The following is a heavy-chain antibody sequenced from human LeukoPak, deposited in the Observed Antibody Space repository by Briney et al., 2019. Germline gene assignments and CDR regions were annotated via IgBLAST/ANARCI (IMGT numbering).Heavy chain of an antibody. CDR2: IRYDGSNK. V-gene: IGHV3-30*02. D-gene: IGHD3-3*01. J-gene: IGHJ6*03. CDR1: GFTFSSYV. Sequence: PGGSLRLSCAASGFTFSSYVMHWVRQAPGKGLEWVAFIRYDGSNKYYADSVKGRFTISRDNSKNTLYLQMNSLRAEDTAVYYCAKDMGQYDFWSGQNYYYYMDVWGKGTTVTVSS. CDR3: AKDMGQYDFWSGQNYYYYMDV.